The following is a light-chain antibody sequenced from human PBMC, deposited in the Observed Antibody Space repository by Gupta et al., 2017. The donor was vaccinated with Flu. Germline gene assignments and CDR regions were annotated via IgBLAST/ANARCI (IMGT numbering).Light chain of an antibody. CDR3: QEYNSYPPT. CDR2: DAS. Sequence: DIQMTQSPSSLSASVGDRVTITCRASQGIINNLAWFQQKPGQAPKSLIHDASSLQSGVPARFSGSGSRTDFTLTISSLQPEDVATYYCQEYNSYPPTFGQGTRPDIK. V-gene: IGKV1-16*01. CDR1: QGIINN. J-gene: IGKJ5*01.